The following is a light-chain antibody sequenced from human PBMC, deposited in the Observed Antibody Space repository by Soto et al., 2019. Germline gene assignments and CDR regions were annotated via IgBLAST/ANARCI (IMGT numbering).Light chain of an antibody. CDR3: QQRSNWPIT. V-gene: IGKV3-11*01. J-gene: IGKJ3*01. CDR2: DAS. Sequence: EIVLTQSPATLSLSPGERATLSCRASQSVSSYLLWYQQKPGQAPRLLIYDASNRATGIPARFSGSGSGTDFTLTISSLEPEDFVVYYCQQRSNWPITFGPGTKVDIK. CDR1: QSVSSY.